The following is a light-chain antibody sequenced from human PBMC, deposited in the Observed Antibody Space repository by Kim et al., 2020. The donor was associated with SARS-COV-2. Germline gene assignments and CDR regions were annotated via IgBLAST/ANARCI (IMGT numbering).Light chain of an antibody. V-gene: IGLV2-14*03. CDR2: DVS. CDR1: SSYVGGYNY. J-gene: IGLJ3*02. Sequence: QSITISCTGTSSYVGGYNYVSWYQQHPGKAPKLMIYDVSNRPSGVSNRFSGSKSGNTASLTISGLQAEDEADYYCSSYTSSSTVGVFGGGTQLTVL. CDR3: SSYTSSSTVGV.